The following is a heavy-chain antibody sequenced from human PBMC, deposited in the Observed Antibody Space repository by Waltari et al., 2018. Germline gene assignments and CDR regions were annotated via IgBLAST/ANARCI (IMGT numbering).Heavy chain of an antibody. D-gene: IGHD6-19*01. Sequence: QVQLQESGPGLVKPSETLSLTCTVSGGSISSYYVSWIRQPPGKGLEWIGYIYYSGSTNYNPSLKSRVTISVDTSKNQFALKLSSVTAADTAVYYCARSLGGAVAGTLDYWGQGTLVTVSS. CDR1: GGSISSYY. CDR2: IYYSGST. CDR3: ARSLGGAVAGTLDY. V-gene: IGHV4-59*01. J-gene: IGHJ4*02.